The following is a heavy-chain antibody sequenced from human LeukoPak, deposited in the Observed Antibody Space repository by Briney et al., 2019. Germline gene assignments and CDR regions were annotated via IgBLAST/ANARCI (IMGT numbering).Heavy chain of an antibody. CDR2: ISSSSSYI. CDR3: ARHPLQGASFHD. V-gene: IGHV3-21*01. D-gene: IGHD1-26*01. J-gene: IGHJ4*02. CDR1: GFTFSSYA. Sequence: GGSLRLSCAASGFTFSSYAMSWVRQAPGKGLEWVSSISSSSSYIYYADSVKGRFTISRDNAKNSLYLQMNSLRAEDTAVYYCARHPLQGASFHDWGQGTLVTVSS.